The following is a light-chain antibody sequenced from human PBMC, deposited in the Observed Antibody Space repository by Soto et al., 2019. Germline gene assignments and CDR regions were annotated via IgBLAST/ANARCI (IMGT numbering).Light chain of an antibody. V-gene: IGKV1-5*03. Sequence: DIQMTQSPSTLSASVGDRVTITCRASQTINNRLAWYQQKPGKAPNLLIYEASSLEGGVPSRFGGSGSGTEFTLTISSLQPEDFASYYCQQYTSYPLTVGGGTKVETK. J-gene: IGKJ4*01. CDR2: EAS. CDR3: QQYTSYPLT. CDR1: QTINNR.